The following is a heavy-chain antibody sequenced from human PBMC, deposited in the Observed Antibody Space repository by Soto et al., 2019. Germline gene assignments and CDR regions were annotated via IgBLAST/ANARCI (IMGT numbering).Heavy chain of an antibody. CDR2: ISYDGSNK. V-gene: IGHV3-30*18. Sequence: LRLSCAASGFTFSSYGMHWVRQAPGKGLEWVAVISYDGSNKYYADSVESRFTISRDNSKNTLYLQMNSLRAGDTAVYYCAKSYYYDSSGFDAFDLWGQGTMVTVSS. D-gene: IGHD3-22*01. CDR1: GFTFSSYG. CDR3: AKSYYYDSSGFDAFDL. J-gene: IGHJ3*01.